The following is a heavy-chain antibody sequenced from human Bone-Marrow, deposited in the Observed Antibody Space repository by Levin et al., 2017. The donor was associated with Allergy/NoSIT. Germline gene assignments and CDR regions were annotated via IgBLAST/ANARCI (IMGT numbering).Heavy chain of an antibody. Sequence: GGSLRLSCAASGFTFSSYAMHWVRQAPGKGLEWVAVISYDGSNKYYADSVKGRFTISRDNSKNTLYLQMNSLRAEDTAVYYCARGYYYGMDVWGQGTTVTVSS. CDR1: GFTFSSYA. V-gene: IGHV3-30*04. CDR3: ARGYYYGMDV. CDR2: ISYDGSNK. J-gene: IGHJ6*02.